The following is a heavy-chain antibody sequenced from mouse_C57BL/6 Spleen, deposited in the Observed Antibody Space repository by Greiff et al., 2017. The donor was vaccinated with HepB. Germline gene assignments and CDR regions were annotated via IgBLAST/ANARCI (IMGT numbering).Heavy chain of an antibody. CDR3: ARLIYDGYYPFAY. D-gene: IGHD2-3*01. Sequence: QVHVKQSGAELVRPGASVKLSCKASGYTFTDYYINWVKQRPGQGLEWIARIYPGSGNTYYDEKFKGKATLTAEKSSSTAYMQLSSLTSEDSAVYFCARLIYDGYYPFAYWGQRTLVTVSA. CDR1: GYTFTDYY. V-gene: IGHV1-76*01. CDR2: IYPGSGNT. J-gene: IGHJ3*01.